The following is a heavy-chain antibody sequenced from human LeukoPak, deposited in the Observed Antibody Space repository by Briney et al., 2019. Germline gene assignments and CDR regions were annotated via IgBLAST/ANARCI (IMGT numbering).Heavy chain of an antibody. V-gene: IGHV1-46*01. Sequence: ASVKVSCKASGYTFTSYYMHWVRQAPGQALEWMGIINPGGGSTSYAQKFEARFTLTRDTSTSTVYRELSSLRSEDTAVYYCARDRGRFLEWLLPTGFDYWGQGTLVTVSS. CDR3: ARDRGRFLEWLLPTGFDY. J-gene: IGHJ4*02. CDR2: INPGGGST. CDR1: GYTFTSYY. D-gene: IGHD3-3*01.